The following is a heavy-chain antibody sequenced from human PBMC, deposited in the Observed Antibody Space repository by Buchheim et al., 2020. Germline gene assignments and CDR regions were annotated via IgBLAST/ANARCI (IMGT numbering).Heavy chain of an antibody. CDR1: GFTFSSYW. D-gene: IGHD2-15*01. CDR2: IKQDGSEK. CDR3: ARDPARYCSGGSCPNWYFDL. J-gene: IGHJ2*01. Sequence: EVQLVESGGGLVQPGGSLRLSCAASGFTFSSYWMSWVRQAPGKGLEWVANIKQDGSEKYYVDSVKGRFTISRDNAKNSLYLQMNSLRAEDTAVYYCARDPARYCSGGSCPNWYFDLWGRGTL. V-gene: IGHV3-7*01.